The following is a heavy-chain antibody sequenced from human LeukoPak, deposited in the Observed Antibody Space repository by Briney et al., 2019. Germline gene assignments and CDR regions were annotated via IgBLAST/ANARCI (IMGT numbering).Heavy chain of an antibody. Sequence: GGSLRLSCAVSGGTFSSSWMDWVRQAPGKGLEWVASINPDGNKKYSADSVKGRFTISRDNAENSLYLQMNSLRVEDTAFYYCARDLAYSRLDYWGQGMLVTVSS. CDR2: INPDGNKK. D-gene: IGHD5-18*01. V-gene: IGHV3-7*01. CDR1: GGTFSSSW. J-gene: IGHJ4*02. CDR3: ARDLAYSRLDY.